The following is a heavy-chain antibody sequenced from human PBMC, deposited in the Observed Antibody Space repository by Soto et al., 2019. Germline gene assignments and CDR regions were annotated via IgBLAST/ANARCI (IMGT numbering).Heavy chain of an antibody. Sequence: GGSLRLSCAASGFTFSSYSMNWVRQAPGKGLEWVSSISSSSSYIYYADSVKGRFTISRDNAKNSLYLQMNSLRAEDTAVYYCARDGAHLYDFWSGPFDYWGQGTLVTVSS. CDR3: ARDGAHLYDFWSGPFDY. D-gene: IGHD3-3*01. J-gene: IGHJ4*02. CDR1: GFTFSSYS. V-gene: IGHV3-21*01. CDR2: ISSSSSYI.